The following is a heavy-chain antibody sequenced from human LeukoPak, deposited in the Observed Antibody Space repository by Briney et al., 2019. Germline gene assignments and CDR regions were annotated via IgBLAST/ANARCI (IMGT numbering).Heavy chain of an antibody. J-gene: IGHJ4*02. Sequence: GGSLRLSCAASGFTFSSYGMHWVRQAPGKGLEWVAVIWYDGSNKYYADSVKGRFTTSRDNSKNTLYLQMNSLRAEDTAVYYCARGWRGYSYALYYFDYWGQGTLVTVSS. D-gene: IGHD5-18*01. CDR3: ARGWRGYSYALYYFDY. CDR2: IWYDGSNK. CDR1: GFTFSSYG. V-gene: IGHV3-33*01.